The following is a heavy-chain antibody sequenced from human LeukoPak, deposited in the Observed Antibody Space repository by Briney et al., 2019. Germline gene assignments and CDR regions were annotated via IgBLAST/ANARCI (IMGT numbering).Heavy chain of an antibody. CDR2: ISGSGGST. D-gene: IGHD3-22*01. V-gene: IGHV3-23*01. Sequence: PGGSLRLSCAASGFTFSSYAMSWVRQAPGKGLEWVSAISGSGGSTYYADSVKGWFTISRDNSKNTLYLQMNSLRAEDTAVYYCAKDTKYYYDSSGYLVGGAFDIWGQGTMVTVSS. CDR3: AKDTKYYYDSSGYLVGGAFDI. J-gene: IGHJ3*02. CDR1: GFTFSSYA.